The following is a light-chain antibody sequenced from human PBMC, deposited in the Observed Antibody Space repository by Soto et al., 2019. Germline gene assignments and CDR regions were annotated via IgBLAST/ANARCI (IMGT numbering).Light chain of an antibody. Sequence: QSALTQPASVSGSPGQSITISCTGTSSDIGFHDFVSWYQQHPGKAPKLMIYDVINRPSGVPNRFSGSKSGNTASLTISGLQAEDEADYYCSSYSTTSTLVFGSGTKVTVL. J-gene: IGLJ1*01. V-gene: IGLV2-14*03. CDR1: SSDIGFHDF. CDR3: SSYSTTSTLV. CDR2: DVI.